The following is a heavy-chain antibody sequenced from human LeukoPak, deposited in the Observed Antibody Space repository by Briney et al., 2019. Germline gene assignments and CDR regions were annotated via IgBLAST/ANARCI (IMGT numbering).Heavy chain of an antibody. CDR2: ISGSGGST. D-gene: IGHD6-13*01. J-gene: IGHJ4*02. CDR3: ANDDSIAAAGYFDY. V-gene: IGHV3-23*01. CDR1: GFTFSSYG. Sequence: GTLRLSCAASGFTFSSYGMSWVRQAPGKGLEWVSAISGSGGSTYYADSVKGRFTISRDNSKNTLYLQMNSLRAEDTAVYYCANDDSIAAAGYFDYWGQGTLVTVSS.